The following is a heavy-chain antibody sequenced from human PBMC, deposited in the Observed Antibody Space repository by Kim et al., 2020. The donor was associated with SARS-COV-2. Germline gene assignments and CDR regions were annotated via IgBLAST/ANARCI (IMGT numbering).Heavy chain of an antibody. V-gene: IGHV1-3*04. CDR3: ARGGPFSGSGSPFDF. CDR1: GYTFSKNG. J-gene: IGHJ4*02. D-gene: IGHD3-10*01. CDR2: INIADGNT. Sequence: ASVKVSCKASGYTFSKNGMDWVRQAPGQRLEWMGWINIADGNTEYPEKFYGRLTITRDTSASATYLELSGLTSEDSAVYYCARGGPFSGSGSPFDFWGQGTLVTVSS.